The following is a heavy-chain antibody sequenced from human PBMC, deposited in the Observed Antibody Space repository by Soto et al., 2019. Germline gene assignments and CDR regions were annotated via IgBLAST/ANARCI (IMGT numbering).Heavy chain of an antibody. CDR3: SRVVRKIVVVPAASGMDV. D-gene: IGHD2-2*01. CDR2: IWYDGINK. Sequence: PGGSLRLSCAASGFTFISYGMHWVRQAPGKGLGWVAGIWYDGINKYYADSVKGRFTISRDNSKNTLYLQINSLRAEDTAVYYCSRVVRKIVVVPAASGMDVWGQGTTVTVSS. CDR1: GFTFISYG. J-gene: IGHJ6*02. V-gene: IGHV3-33*01.